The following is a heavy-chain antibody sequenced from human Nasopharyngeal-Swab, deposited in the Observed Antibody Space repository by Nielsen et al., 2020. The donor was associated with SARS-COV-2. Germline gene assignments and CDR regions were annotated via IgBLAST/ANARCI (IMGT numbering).Heavy chain of an antibody. J-gene: IGHJ4*02. Sequence: ESLKISCAASGFSFSSYWMSWVRQAPGKGLEWIGEINHSGSTNYNPSLKSRVTISVDTSKNQFSLKLSSVTAADTAVYYCARGGSSGYFRYYFDYWGQGTLVTVSS. D-gene: IGHD3-22*01. CDR2: INHSGST. CDR1: GFSFSSYW. V-gene: IGHV4-34*01. CDR3: ARGGSSGYFRYYFDY.